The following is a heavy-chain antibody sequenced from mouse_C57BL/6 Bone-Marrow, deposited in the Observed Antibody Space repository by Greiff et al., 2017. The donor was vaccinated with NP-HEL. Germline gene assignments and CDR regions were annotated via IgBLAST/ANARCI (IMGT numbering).Heavy chain of an antibody. V-gene: IGHV14-3*01. CDR3: ARVDYGSSYALRY. CDR1: GFNIKNTY. CDR2: IDPANGNT. Sequence: VQLQQSVAELVRPGASVKLSCTASGFNIKNTYMHWVKQRPEQGLEWIGRIDPANGNTKYTPKFQGKATITADTSSNTAYLQLSRLTSEDTAIYYCARVDYGSSYALRYWGQGTSVTVSS. D-gene: IGHD1-1*01. J-gene: IGHJ4*01.